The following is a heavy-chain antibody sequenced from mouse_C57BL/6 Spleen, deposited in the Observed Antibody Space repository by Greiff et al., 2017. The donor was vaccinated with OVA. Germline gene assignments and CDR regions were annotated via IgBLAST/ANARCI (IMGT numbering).Heavy chain of an antibody. J-gene: IGHJ2*01. CDR2: IYPGDGDT. CDR1: GYAFSSSW. Sequence: VKVVESGPELVKPGASVKISCKASGYAFSSSWMNWVKQRPGKGLEWIGRIYPGDGDTNYNGKFKGKATLTADKSSSTAYMQLSSLTSEDSAVYFCARGKLYFDYWGQGTTLTVSS. V-gene: IGHV1-82*01. CDR3: ARGKLYFDY.